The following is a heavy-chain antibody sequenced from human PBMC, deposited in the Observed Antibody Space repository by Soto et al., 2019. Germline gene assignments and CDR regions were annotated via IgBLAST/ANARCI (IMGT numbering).Heavy chain of an antibody. V-gene: IGHV3-11*05. CDR2: ISSSGSDT. Sequence: QVQLVESGGGLVKPGGCLRLSCAASGFTFSDYYMSWIRQAPGKGLEWVSYISSSGSDTNYADSVKGRFTVSRDNXKNSLYLQMNSLRAEDTAVYYCERSLRGYSGYSGYWGQGTLVTVSS. CDR1: GFTFSDYY. CDR3: ERSLRGYSGYSGY. D-gene: IGHD5-12*01. J-gene: IGHJ4*02.